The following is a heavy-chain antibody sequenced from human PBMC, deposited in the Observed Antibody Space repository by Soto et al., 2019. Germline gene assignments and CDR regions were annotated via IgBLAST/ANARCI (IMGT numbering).Heavy chain of an antibody. CDR1: GFTFSSYA. CDR3: AKDPGLATISTFYY. V-gene: IGHV3-23*01. J-gene: IGHJ4*01. D-gene: IGHD2-2*02. Sequence: EVQLLESGGGLVQPGGSLRLSCAASGFTFSSYALSWVRQAPGEGLEWVSAMSGTGDSTYYADSVRGRFTISRDNSKNTLFLQMSSLRAEDTAVYYCAKDPGLATISTFYYWGHGTLVTVSS. CDR2: MSGTGDST.